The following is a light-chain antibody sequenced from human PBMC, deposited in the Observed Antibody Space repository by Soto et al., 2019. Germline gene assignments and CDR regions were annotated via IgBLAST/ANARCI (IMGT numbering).Light chain of an antibody. V-gene: IGKV1-9*01. J-gene: IGKJ5*01. Sequence: DIQLTQSPSFLSASVGDRFTITCWASQDISSYLAWYQLKPGKAPKLLIYAASTLQSGVPSRFSGSGSGREFTLTISSLQPEDFATYYCQQLKSYPITFGQGTRLEI. CDR2: AAS. CDR3: QQLKSYPIT. CDR1: QDISSY.